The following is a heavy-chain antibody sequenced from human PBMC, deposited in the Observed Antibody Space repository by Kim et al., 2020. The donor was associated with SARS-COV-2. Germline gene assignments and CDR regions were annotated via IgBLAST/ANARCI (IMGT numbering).Heavy chain of an antibody. J-gene: IGHJ4*02. Sequence: TYYADSVKGRFTISRDHSKSTLYLLMTSLRAEDTAVYYCARMAAGDPDYWGQGTLVTVSS. V-gene: IGHV3-23*01. CDR3: ARMAAGDPDY. CDR2: T. D-gene: IGHD6-13*01.